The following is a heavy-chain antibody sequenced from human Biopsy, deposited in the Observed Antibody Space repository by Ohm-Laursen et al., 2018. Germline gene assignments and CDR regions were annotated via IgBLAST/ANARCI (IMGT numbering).Heavy chain of an antibody. Sequence: GSLRLSCAASGFTFSNYAMGWVRQAPGKGLECVSSIGSDARSTLYADSVQGRFTISRDNSKNTLYLQIDNLRAEDTALYYCAGAGPYYSDFWGQGTLVTVSS. CDR2: IGSDARST. CDR3: AGAGPYYSDF. CDR1: GFTFSNYA. D-gene: IGHD1-26*01. J-gene: IGHJ4*02. V-gene: IGHV3-23*01.